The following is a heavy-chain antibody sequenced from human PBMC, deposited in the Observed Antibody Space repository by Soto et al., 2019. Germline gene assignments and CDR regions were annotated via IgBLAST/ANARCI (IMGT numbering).Heavy chain of an antibody. J-gene: IGHJ6*02. CDR3: PRYWPSYSLNYYRGMDV. CDR2: IYPADSDT. D-gene: IGHD5-18*01. V-gene: IGHV5-51*01. Sequence: GESLKISGKGSGYNFATDWIGWVRQVPGKGLECMGIIYPADSDTRYSPSFQGQVTISADKSISTAYLQWSSLKASDTAMYYCPRYWPSYSLNYYRGMDVWGQGTTVTVSS. CDR1: GYNFATDW.